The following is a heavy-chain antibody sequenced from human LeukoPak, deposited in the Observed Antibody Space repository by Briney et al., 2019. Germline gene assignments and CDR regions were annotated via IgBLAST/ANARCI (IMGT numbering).Heavy chain of an antibody. V-gene: IGHV1-46*01. J-gene: IGHJ4*02. CDR3: ARESRKPRDTAMVPHFDY. D-gene: IGHD5-18*01. Sequence: AASVKVSCKASGYTFTNNYLHWVRQAPGQGLEWMGMIYPRDGSTSYAQNFQGRVTVTRDTSTTTVHMELRGLRSEDTAVYYCARESRKPRDTAMVPHFDYWGQGTLVTVSS. CDR2: IYPRDGST. CDR1: GYTFTNNY.